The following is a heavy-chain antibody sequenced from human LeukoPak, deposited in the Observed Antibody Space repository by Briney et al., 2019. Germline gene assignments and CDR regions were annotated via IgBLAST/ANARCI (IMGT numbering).Heavy chain of an antibody. Sequence: GGTLRLSCAASGFTFSNHGMNWVRQAPGKGLEWVSGISPSGDITYYADSVKGRFTISRDNSKNTLYLEVISLTAEDTAVYYCAKILRELRYYFDYWGQGTLVTVSS. D-gene: IGHD1-26*01. J-gene: IGHJ4*02. CDR1: GFTFSNHG. CDR3: AKILRELRYYFDY. V-gene: IGHV3-23*01. CDR2: ISPSGDIT.